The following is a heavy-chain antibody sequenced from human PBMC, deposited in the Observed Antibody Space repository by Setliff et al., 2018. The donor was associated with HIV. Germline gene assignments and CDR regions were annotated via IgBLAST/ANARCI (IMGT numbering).Heavy chain of an antibody. Sequence: SETLSLTCSVSGDSISSSSSYWGWLRQPPGKGLEWMGSMYYRGNTYYNPSIQSRVAISVDTSKHHFSLRLRAVTAADTAVYYCASETYYYDSSGYPGFDSWGQGTLVTVSS. CDR2: MYYRGNT. CDR3: ASETYYYDSSGYPGFDS. J-gene: IGHJ4*02. V-gene: IGHV4-39*07. D-gene: IGHD3-22*01. CDR1: GDSISSSSSY.